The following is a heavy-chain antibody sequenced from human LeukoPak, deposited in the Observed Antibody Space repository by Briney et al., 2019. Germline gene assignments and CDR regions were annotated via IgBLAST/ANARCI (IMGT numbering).Heavy chain of an antibody. V-gene: IGHV3-7*01. D-gene: IGHD5-24*01. CDR3: ARWGATAIPLFDY. CDR2: IKQDGSEK. J-gene: IGHJ4*02. CDR1: GFTFSSYW. Sequence: PGRSLRLSCAASGFTFSSYWMSWVRQAPGKGLEWVANIKQDGSEKYYVDSVKGRFTISRDNAKNSLYLQMNSLRAEDTAVYYCARWGATAIPLFDYWGQGTLVTVSS.